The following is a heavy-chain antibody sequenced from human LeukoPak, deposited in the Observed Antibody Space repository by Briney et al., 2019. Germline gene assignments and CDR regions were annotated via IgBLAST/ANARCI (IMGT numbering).Heavy chain of an antibody. CDR3: ARELGHSGYGPSPPGSDY. J-gene: IGHJ4*02. Sequence: GGSLRLSCAASGFTFSSYSMNWVRQAPGKGLEWVSSISSSSSYIYYADSVKGRFTISRDNAKNSLYLQMNSLRAEDTAVYYCARELGHSGYGPSPPGSDYWGQGTLVTGSS. CDR1: GFTFSSYS. D-gene: IGHD5-12*01. V-gene: IGHV3-21*01. CDR2: ISSSSSYI.